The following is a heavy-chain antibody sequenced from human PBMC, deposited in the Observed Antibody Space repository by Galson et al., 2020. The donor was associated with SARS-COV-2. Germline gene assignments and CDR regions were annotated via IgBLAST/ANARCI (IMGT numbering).Heavy chain of an antibody. V-gene: IGHV4-38-2*02. Sequence: SETLSITCTVSGYSISSGYYWGWIRQPPGKGLEWNGSIYHSGSTYYNPSLKSRVTISVDTSKNQFSLKLSSVTAADTAVYYCARVEPLYYDGMDVWGQGTTVTVSS. CDR2: IYHSGST. J-gene: IGHJ6*02. CDR3: ARVEPLYYDGMDV. D-gene: IGHD1-1*01. CDR1: GYSISSGYY.